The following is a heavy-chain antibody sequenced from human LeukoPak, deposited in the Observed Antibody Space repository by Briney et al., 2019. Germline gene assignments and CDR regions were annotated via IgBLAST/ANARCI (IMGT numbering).Heavy chain of an antibody. J-gene: IGHJ3*02. CDR1: GFTFSSYA. V-gene: IGHV3-30-3*01. Sequence: TGGSLRLSCAASGFTFSSYAMHWVRQSPGKGLAWAAVISYDGSNKYYADSVKGRFTISRDNSKNTLYLQMNSLRAEDTAVYYCARENGASWAFDIWGQGTMVTVSS. CDR2: ISYDGSNK. D-gene: IGHD4/OR15-4a*01. CDR3: ARENGASWAFDI.